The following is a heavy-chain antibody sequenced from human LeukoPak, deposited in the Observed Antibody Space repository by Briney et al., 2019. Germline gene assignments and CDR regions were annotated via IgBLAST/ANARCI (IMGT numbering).Heavy chain of an antibody. J-gene: IGHJ4*02. CDR1: GFTFSSYG. CDR2: ISYDGSNK. D-gene: IGHD3-3*01. V-gene: IGHV3-30*18. Sequence: GGSLRLSCAASGFTFSSYGMHWVRQAPGKGLEWVAVISYDGSNKYYADSVKGRFTISRDNSKNTLYLQMNRLRAEDTAVYYCAKDTGRFLEEGLTDYWGQGTLVTVSS. CDR3: AKDTGRFLEEGLTDY.